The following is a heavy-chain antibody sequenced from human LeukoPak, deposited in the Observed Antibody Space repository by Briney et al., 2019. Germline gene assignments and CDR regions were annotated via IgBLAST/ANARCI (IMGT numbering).Heavy chain of an antibody. CDR2: IKSKTDGGTT. D-gene: IGHD3-16*01. Sequence: GGSLRLSCAASGFTFSSYWMSWVRQAPGKGLEWVGRIKSKTDGGTTDYAAPVKGRFTISRDDSKNTLYLQMNSLKTEDTAVYYCTTSAFYDYVDYWGQGTLVTVSS. CDR1: GFTFSSYW. CDR3: TTSAFYDYVDY. J-gene: IGHJ4*02. V-gene: IGHV3-15*01.